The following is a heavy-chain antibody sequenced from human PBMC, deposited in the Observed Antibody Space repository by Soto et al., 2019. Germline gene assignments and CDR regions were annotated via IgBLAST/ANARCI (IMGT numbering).Heavy chain of an antibody. CDR2: IKSKADGGTI. V-gene: IGHV3-15*01. Sequence: EVQLVESGGGLIKPGGSLRLSCAASGFTFSNAWMSWVRQAPGKGLEWVGRIKSKADGGTIDYAAPVKGRFTISRDDSRNTLYLQMNSLKTEDTAVYYCTTTPFYYDTTGYLFDYWVQGTLVTVSS. J-gene: IGHJ4*02. D-gene: IGHD3-22*01. CDR3: TTTPFYYDTTGYLFDY. CDR1: GFTFSNAW.